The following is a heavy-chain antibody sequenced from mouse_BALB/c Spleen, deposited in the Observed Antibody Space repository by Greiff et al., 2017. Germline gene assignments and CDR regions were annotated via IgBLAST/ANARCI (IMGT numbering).Heavy chain of an antibody. Sequence: VQLQQSGAELVRSGASVKLSCTASGFNIKDYYMHWVKQRPEQGLEWIGWIDPENGDTEYAPKFQGKATMTADTSSNTAYLQLSSLTSEDTAVYYCNAPITTVVATPLDYWGQGTTLTVSS. CDR1: GFNIKDYY. D-gene: IGHD1-1*01. CDR2: IDPENGDT. J-gene: IGHJ2*01. V-gene: IGHV14-4*02. CDR3: NAPITTVVATPLDY.